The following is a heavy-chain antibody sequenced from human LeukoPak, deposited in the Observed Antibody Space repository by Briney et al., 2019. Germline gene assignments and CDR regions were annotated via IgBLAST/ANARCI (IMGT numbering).Heavy chain of an antibody. J-gene: IGHJ6*02. V-gene: IGHV5-51*01. CDR1: GYSFTSYG. Sequence: GESLKTSCKGSGYSFTSYGIGWVRQMPGKGLEWMGIIYAGDSDTRYSPSFQGQVTISVDKSISTAYLQWSSLQASDTAMYYCARAIGTSQFYFYYGMDVWGQGTTVTVSS. CDR3: ARAIGTSQFYFYYGMDV. D-gene: IGHD2-2*01. CDR2: IYAGDSDT.